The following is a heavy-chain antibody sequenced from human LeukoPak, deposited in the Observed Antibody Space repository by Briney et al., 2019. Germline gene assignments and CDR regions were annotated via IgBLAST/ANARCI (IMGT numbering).Heavy chain of an antibody. V-gene: IGHV3-74*01. CDR1: GFTFSSYW. CDR3: ARVRGGYGMDV. D-gene: IGHD3-16*01. CDR2: IASDGSST. J-gene: IGHJ6*02. Sequence: GGSLRLSCAASGFTFSSYWMNWVRQAPGKGLVWVSRIASDGSSTTYADSVKGRFSISRDNAKNTLYLQMNSLRAEDTAVYYCARVRGGYGMDVWGQGTTVTVSS.